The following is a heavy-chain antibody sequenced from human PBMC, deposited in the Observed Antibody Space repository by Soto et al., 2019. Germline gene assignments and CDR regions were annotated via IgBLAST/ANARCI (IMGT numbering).Heavy chain of an antibody. CDR2: ISSNGGST. CDR1: GFTFSSYA. Sequence: GGSLRLSCAASGFTFSSYAMHWVRQAPGKGLEYVSAISSNGGSTYYANSVKGRFTISRDNAKNSLYLQMNSLRDEDTAVYYCARTYCSGGSCYFPAFDIWGQGTMVTVSS. CDR3: ARTYCSGGSCYFPAFDI. J-gene: IGHJ3*02. V-gene: IGHV3-64*01. D-gene: IGHD2-15*01.